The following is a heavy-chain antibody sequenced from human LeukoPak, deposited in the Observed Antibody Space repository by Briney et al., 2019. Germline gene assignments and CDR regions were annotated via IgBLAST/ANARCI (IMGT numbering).Heavy chain of an antibody. V-gene: IGHV4-39*01. CDR1: GGSVSSSIYY. CDR3: ARGTADYGDYVPWFDP. CDR2: IYYSGST. J-gene: IGHJ5*02. Sequence: SETLSLTCTVSGGSVSSSIYYWGWIRQPPGKGLEWIGSIYYSGSTSYNPSLKSRVTISVDTSKNQFSLKLSSVTAADTAVYYCARGTADYGDYVPWFDPWGQGTLVTVSS. D-gene: IGHD4-17*01.